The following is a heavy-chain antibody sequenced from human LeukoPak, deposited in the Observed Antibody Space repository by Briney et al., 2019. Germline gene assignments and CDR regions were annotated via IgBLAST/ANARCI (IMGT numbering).Heavy chain of an antibody. CDR1: GYTFTSYG. CDR3: ARGCSGGSCHNDYYYYGMDV. J-gene: IGHJ6*04. Sequence: GASVKVSCKASGYTFTSYGISWVRQAPGQGLEWMGWISAYNGNTNYAQKFQGRVTITADESTSTAYMELSSLRSEDTAVYYCARGCSGGSCHNDYYYYGMDVWGKGTTVTVSS. V-gene: IGHV1-18*04. CDR2: ISAYNGNT. D-gene: IGHD2-15*01.